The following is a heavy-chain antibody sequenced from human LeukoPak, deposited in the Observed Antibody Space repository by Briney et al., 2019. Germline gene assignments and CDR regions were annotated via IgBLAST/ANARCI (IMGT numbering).Heavy chain of an antibody. V-gene: IGHV2-26*02. Sequence: SGPVLVKPTETLTLTCTVSGFSLNNVRMTVTWIRQPPGKALEWLGHIFSNDEKSYATSLKSRLSLSRDTSKSQVVLTLTNVGPMDTGTYFCARTVGASSAFFYGLDVWGPGTTVTVS. J-gene: IGHJ6*02. CDR2: IFSNDEK. CDR1: GFSLNNVRMT. D-gene: IGHD1-26*01. CDR3: ARTVGASSAFFYGLDV.